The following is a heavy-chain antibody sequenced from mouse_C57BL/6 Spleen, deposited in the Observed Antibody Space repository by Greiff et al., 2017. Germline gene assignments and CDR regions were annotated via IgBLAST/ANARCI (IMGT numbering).Heavy chain of an antibody. V-gene: IGHV1-69*01. Sequence: QVQLQQPGAELVMPGASVKLSCKASGYTFTSYWMHWVKQRPGQGLEWIGEIDPSDSYTNYNKKFKGKSTLTVDKSSSTAYLQLSSLTSEDSAVYCGGQGGDYYAMDDWGQGTSVTVSS. CDR1: GYTFTSYW. CDR3: GQGGDYYAMDD. CDR2: IDPSDSYT. J-gene: IGHJ4*01.